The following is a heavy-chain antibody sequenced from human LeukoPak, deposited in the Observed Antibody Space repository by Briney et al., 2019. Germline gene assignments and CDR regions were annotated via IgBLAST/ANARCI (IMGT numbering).Heavy chain of an antibody. CDR2: ISVSGNT. D-gene: IGHD6-13*01. CDR3: AKIAAARYYFDY. V-gene: IGHV3-23*01. Sequence: GGSLRLSCAASGFTLSSYAMSWVRQGPGKGLEWVSAISVSGNTYHADSVKGRFTISRDNSKNTLYLQMNSLRAEDTAVYYCAKIAAARYYFDYWGQGTLVTVSS. CDR1: GFTLSSYA. J-gene: IGHJ4*02.